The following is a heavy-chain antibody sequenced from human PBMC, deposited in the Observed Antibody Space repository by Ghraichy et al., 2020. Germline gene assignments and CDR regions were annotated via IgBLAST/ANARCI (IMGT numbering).Heavy chain of an antibody. Sequence: SQTLSLTCTVPGGSISTSNFYWGWIRQPPGKGLEWIGSIYFSGDTYYNPSLKSRLTMSVDTSKQQLSLTLSSMTAADTAVYYCARRSLTRGDHYMDVWGQGTLVTVSS. V-gene: IGHV4-39*01. CDR1: GGSISTSNFY. J-gene: IGHJ4*02. CDR2: IYFSGDT. CDR3: ARRSLTRGDHYMDV. D-gene: IGHD3-16*01.